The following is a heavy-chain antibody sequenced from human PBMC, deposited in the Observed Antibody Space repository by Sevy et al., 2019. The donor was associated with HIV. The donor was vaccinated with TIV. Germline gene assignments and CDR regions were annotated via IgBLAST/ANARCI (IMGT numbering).Heavy chain of an antibody. CDR2: ISAYNGNT. J-gene: IGHJ4*02. V-gene: IGHV1-18*01. D-gene: IGHD3-22*01. CDR3: ASSRDYYESHGPNFNY. Sequence: ASVKVSCKASGYTFTSYGISWVRQAPGQGLEWMGWISAYNGNTNYAQKLQGRVTMTTDTSTSTAYMELSSLRSEDTAVYYCASSRDYYESHGPNFNYWGQGILVTVSS. CDR1: GYTFTSYG.